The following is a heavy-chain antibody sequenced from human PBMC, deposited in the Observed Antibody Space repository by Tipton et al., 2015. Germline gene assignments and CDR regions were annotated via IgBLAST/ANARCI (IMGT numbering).Heavy chain of an antibody. D-gene: IGHD6-6*01. V-gene: IGHV4-61*01. Sequence: TLSLTCTVSGASVSSGTYYWSWIRQPPGKGLEWIDYIYYSGSTNYNPSLKSRVTISVDTSKNQFSLKLSSVTAADTAVYYCATLNAAALAYWGQGTLVTVSS. CDR1: GASVSSGTYY. CDR3: ATLNAAALAY. J-gene: IGHJ4*02. CDR2: IYYSGST.